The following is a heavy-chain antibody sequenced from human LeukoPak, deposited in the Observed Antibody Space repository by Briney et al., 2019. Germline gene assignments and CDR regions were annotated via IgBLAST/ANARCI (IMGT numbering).Heavy chain of an antibody. V-gene: IGHV1-69*13. CDR3: ARALGVITPDAFDI. J-gene: IGHJ3*02. CDR1: GGTFSSYA. Sequence: ASVKVSSKASGGTFSSYAISWVRQAPGQGLEWMGGIIPIFGTANYAQKFQGRVTITADESTSTAYMELTSLRFEDTAVYYCARALGVITPDAFDIWGQGTMVTVSS. CDR2: IIPIFGTA. D-gene: IGHD3-22*01.